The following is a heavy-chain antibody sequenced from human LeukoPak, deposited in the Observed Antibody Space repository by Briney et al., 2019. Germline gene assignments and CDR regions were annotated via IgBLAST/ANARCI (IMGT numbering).Heavy chain of an antibody. V-gene: IGHV3-21*01. Sequence: PGGSLRLSCAASGFTFSSYSMNWVRQAPGKGLEWVSSISSSSSYIYYADSVKGRFTISRDNAKNSLYLQMNSLRAEDTAVYYCARPYYYDNSGYWPYDSWGQGTLVTVSS. CDR1: GFTFSSYS. D-gene: IGHD3-22*01. J-gene: IGHJ4*02. CDR3: ARPYYYDNSGYWPYDS. CDR2: ISSSSSYI.